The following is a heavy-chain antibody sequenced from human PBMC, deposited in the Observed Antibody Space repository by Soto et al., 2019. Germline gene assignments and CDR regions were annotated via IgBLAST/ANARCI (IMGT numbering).Heavy chain of an antibody. V-gene: IGHV1-18*01. J-gene: IGHJ4*02. CDR2: ISAYNGNT. D-gene: IGHD2-2*01. CDR1: GYTFTSYG. CDR3: ARDPKTIPPAGSLFDY. Sequence: GASVKVSCKASGYTFTSYGISWVRQAPGQGLEWMGWISAYNGNTNYAQKLQGRVTMTTDTSTSTAYMELRSLRSDDTAVYYCARDPKTIPPAGSLFDYWGQGTLVTVSS.